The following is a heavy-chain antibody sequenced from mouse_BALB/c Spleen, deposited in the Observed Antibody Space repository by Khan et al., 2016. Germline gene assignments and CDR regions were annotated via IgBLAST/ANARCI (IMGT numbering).Heavy chain of an antibody. CDR3: ARHERPYYGNYNWYFDV. CDR2: ISSGGSYT. J-gene: IGHJ1*01. CDR1: GFAFSSYD. V-gene: IGHV5-9*02. Sequence: EVELVESGGGLVKPGGSLKLSCAASGFAFSSYDMSWVRQTPEKRLEWVATISSGGSYTYYPDSVKGRFTISRDNARNTLYLQLSSLRSEDTAFFYCARHERPYYGNYNWYFDVWGAGTTVTVSS. D-gene: IGHD2-10*01.